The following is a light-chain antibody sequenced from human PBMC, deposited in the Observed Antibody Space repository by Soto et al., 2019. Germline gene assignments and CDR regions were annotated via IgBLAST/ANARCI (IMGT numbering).Light chain of an antibody. CDR2: DNS. CDR3: QVWDSASDHVV. J-gene: IGLJ3*02. CDR1: NIGRKS. Sequence: SYELTQPPSVSVAPGQTATMTCAGNNIGRKSVHWYQQKPGQAPVVVVYDNSDRPSGIPERLSGSNSGNTATLTISRVEAGDEGDYYCQVWDSASDHVVIGGGTQLTVL. V-gene: IGLV3-21*02.